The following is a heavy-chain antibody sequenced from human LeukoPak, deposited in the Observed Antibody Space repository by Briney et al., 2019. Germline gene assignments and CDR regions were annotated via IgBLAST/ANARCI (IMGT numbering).Heavy chain of an antibody. D-gene: IGHD2/OR15-2a*01. V-gene: IGHV1-18*01. J-gene: IGHJ4*02. CDR2: ISAHNGDT. CDR1: GYTFTTYG. Sequence: ASVKVSCKASGYTFTTYGITWVRQAPGQGPEWMGWISAHNGDTAYAQQFQGRVTMTTDTSTSTAYMGVKSLTSDDTAVYYCTIMSHCSDDTCYGYDYWGQGTLVTVSS. CDR3: TIMSHCSDDTCYGYDY.